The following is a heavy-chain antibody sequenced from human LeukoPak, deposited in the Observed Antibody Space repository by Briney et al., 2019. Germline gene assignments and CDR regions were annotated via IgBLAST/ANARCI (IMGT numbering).Heavy chain of an antibody. D-gene: IGHD3-10*01. CDR2: IWYDGSNK. J-gene: IGHJ6*02. CDR1: GFTFSSYG. CDR3: AKEFADFTYFHYGMDV. V-gene: IGHV3-30*02. Sequence: GGSLRLSCAASGFTFSSYGMHWVRQAPGKGLEWVAVIWYDGSNKYYADSVKGRFTISRDNSKDTVYLHVDNLRTEDTAVYYCAKEFADFTYFHYGMDVWGQGTTVTVSS.